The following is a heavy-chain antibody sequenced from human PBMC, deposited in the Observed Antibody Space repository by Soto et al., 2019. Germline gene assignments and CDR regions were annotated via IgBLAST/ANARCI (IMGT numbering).Heavy chain of an antibody. J-gene: IGHJ5*02. D-gene: IGHD2-21*01. V-gene: IGHV1-18*01. CDR1: GYTFTNYG. CDR3: EREGGKFYETYSNDRRGGFGP. CDR2: PSVLNPNT. Sequence: PSVKVSCKASGYTFTNYGISWIRQAPGQGLEFMGWPSVLNPNTHYAQEFHGRDTRTRETSTTTAYLELRSLRSDTTAIYSGEREGGKFYETYSNDRRGGFGPWGQGTLVPLSS.